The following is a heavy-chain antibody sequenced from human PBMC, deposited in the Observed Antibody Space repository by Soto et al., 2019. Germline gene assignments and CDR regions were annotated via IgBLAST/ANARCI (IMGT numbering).Heavy chain of an antibody. Sequence: EVQLVETGGALVQPGGSLRLSCAVSGFVVSNVYMSWVRQAPGERLEWISVVYSGGDTYYADSVKGRFTISRDNSKNTMYLQMSRLRPDDTAVYYCALTTSWFDWYFDLWGRGTLVTVSS. CDR2: VYSGGDT. CDR1: GFVVSNVY. D-gene: IGHD3-10*01. J-gene: IGHJ2*01. V-gene: IGHV3-53*02. CDR3: ALTTSWFDWYFDL.